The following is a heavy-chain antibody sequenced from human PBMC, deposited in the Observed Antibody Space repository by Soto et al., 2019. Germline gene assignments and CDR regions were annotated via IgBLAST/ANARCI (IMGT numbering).Heavy chain of an antibody. CDR2: ISAYNGNT. CDR3: ARLHSGIQGNWFDP. CDR1: GYTFTSYG. V-gene: IGHV1-18*01. Sequence: ASVKVSCQASGYTFTSYGISWVRQAPGQGLEWMGWISAYNGNTNYAQKLQGRVTMTTDTSTSTAYMELRSLRSDDTAVYYCARLHSGIQGNWFDPWGQGTLVTVSS. J-gene: IGHJ5*02. D-gene: IGHD5-12*01.